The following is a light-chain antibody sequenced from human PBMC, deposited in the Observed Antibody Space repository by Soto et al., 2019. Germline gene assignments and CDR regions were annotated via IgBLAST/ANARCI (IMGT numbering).Light chain of an antibody. CDR3: QHYNIWPHTLA. CDR1: QSVSSN. J-gene: IGKJ4*01. CDR2: DTS. Sequence: DIVLTQSPATLSASPGKRATLSCRASQSVSSNFAWYHQKTAQAPRRLIYDTSTRATDILPRFSGSGSGTEFSLTISSLQSDDFVVYYCQHYNIWPHTLAFGGGTKVEI. V-gene: IGKV3-15*01.